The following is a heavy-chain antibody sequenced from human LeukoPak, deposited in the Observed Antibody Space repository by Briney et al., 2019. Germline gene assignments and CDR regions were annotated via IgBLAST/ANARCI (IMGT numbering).Heavy chain of an antibody. J-gene: IGHJ4*02. V-gene: IGHV3-11*04. CDR3: ARDKIVGATYFDY. Sequence: PGGSLRLSCAASGFTFNDYYMTWIRQAPGKGLEWVSYISGRGGTIYYADSVRGRFTISRDNAQNSLYLQMNSLRAEDTAVYYCARDKIVGATYFDYWGQGTLVTVSS. CDR2: ISGRGGTI. D-gene: IGHD1-26*01. CDR1: GFTFNDYY.